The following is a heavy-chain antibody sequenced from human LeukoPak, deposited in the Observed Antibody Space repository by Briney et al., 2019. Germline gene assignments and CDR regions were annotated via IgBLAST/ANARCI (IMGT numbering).Heavy chain of an antibody. J-gene: IGHJ4*02. CDR3: TRSVYYDSSGYLSVVDY. CDR2: IRSKANSYAT. D-gene: IGHD3-22*01. CDR1: GFTFSGSA. V-gene: IGHV3-73*01. Sequence: GGSLRLSCAASGFTFSGSAMHWVRQASGKGLEWVGRIRSKANSYATAYAASVKGRFTISRDDSKNTAYLQMNSLKTEDTAVYYCTRSVYYDSSGYLSVVDYWGQGTLVTVSS.